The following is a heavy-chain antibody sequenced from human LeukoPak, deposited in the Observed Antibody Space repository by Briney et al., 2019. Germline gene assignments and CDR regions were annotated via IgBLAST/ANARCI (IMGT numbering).Heavy chain of an antibody. Sequence: SETLSLTCAVYGGSFSGYYWSWIRQPPGKGLEWIGEINHSGSTNYNPSLKSRVTISVDTSKNQFSLKLSSVTAADTAVYYCARTIEEAASSWHKDYWGQGTLVTVSS. CDR3: ARTIEEAASSWHKDY. D-gene: IGHD6-13*01. CDR1: GGSFSGYY. CDR2: INHSGST. V-gene: IGHV4-34*01. J-gene: IGHJ4*02.